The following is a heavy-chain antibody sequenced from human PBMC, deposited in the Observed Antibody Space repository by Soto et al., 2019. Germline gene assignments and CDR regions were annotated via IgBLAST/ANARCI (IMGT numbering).Heavy chain of an antibody. J-gene: IGHJ6*02. CDR2: INHSGST. CDR3: ARVRVAMATAYYYYGMDV. CDR1: GGSFSGYY. D-gene: IGHD5-18*01. Sequence: PSETLSLTCAVYGGSFSGYYWSWIRQPPGKGLEWIGEINHSGSTNYNPSLKSRVTISVDTSKNQFSLKLSSVTAADTAVYYCARVRVAMATAYYYYGMDVWGQGTTVTVSS. V-gene: IGHV4-34*01.